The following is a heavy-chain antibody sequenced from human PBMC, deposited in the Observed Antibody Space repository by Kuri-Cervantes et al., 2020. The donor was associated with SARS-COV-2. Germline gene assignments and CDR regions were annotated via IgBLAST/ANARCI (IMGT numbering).Heavy chain of an antibody. CDR2: ISPDGSEK. J-gene: IGHJ6*02. CDR3: ARFSYSSSNEGIYHYYGMDV. Sequence: GASLNISCSASTFTFSNSWMSWVRQAPGKGLEWVANISPDGSEKYYADSVEGRFTISRDSANNSLSLQMYSLRAEDTAVYYCARFSYSSSNEGIYHYYGMDVWGQGTTVTVSS. D-gene: IGHD6-6*01. V-gene: IGHV3-7*01. CDR1: TFTFSNSW.